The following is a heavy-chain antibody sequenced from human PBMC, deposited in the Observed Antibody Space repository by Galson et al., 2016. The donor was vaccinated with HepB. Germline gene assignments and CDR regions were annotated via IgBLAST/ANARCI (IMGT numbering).Heavy chain of an antibody. CDR2: TYYRSRWYN. Sequence: CAISGDSVSSYSGAWDWLRQSPSRGLEWLGRTYYRSRWYNDYAGSVKGRITIEADTSKNLFSLQLTSVTVADTAVYYCARDRGSGRHFFDYWGQGILVTVSS. CDR3: ARDRGSGRHFFDY. CDR1: GDSVSSYSGA. J-gene: IGHJ4*02. D-gene: IGHD3-10*01. V-gene: IGHV6-1*01.